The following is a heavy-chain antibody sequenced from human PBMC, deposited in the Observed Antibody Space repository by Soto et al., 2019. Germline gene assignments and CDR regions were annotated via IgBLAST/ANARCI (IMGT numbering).Heavy chain of an antibody. CDR3: ARGQEGVVATH. Sequence: QVQLQQWGAGLLKPSETLSLNCAVTGGSLSGYYWSWIRQPPGKGLEWIGEVKDGGHTNYSPSLRGRVAISSDTANNQFSLRLNSVSAADTGVYVCARGQEGVVATHWDQGSLVTVSS. V-gene: IGHV4-34*01. J-gene: IGHJ4*02. CDR1: GGSLSGYY. D-gene: IGHD5-12*01. CDR2: VKDGGHT.